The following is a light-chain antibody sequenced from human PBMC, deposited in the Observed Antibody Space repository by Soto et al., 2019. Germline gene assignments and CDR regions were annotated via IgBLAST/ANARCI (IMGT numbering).Light chain of an antibody. CDR3: MQALQTFT. Sequence: DIVMSQSPLSLPVTPGEPASISCRSSQSLLHSNGYTYLDWYLQKAGQSPQLLSYLGSNRASGVPARFSGSGSGTDFTLKISKLEAEDVGVYYCMQALQTFTFGPGTKVDIK. V-gene: IGKV2-28*01. CDR2: LGS. J-gene: IGKJ3*01. CDR1: QSLLHSNGYTY.